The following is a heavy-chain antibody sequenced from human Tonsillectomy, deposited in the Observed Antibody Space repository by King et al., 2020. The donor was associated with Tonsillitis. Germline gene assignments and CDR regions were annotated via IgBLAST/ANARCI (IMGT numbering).Heavy chain of an antibody. D-gene: IGHD1-7*01. CDR3: VRDKGQSETNRREGPYAMDV. J-gene: IGHJ6*02. CDR2: INPDSGAT. V-gene: IGHV1-2*02. Sequence: HAQLVQSGAEVKKPGASVKVSCKASGYTFNGHYLHWLRQAPGQGFEWMGWINPDSGATNDAQKFQGRVTMTRDTSINTAYMEVSSLTSDDTAVYYCVRDKGQSETNRREGPYAMDVWGQGTPVTVSS. CDR1: GYTFNGHY.